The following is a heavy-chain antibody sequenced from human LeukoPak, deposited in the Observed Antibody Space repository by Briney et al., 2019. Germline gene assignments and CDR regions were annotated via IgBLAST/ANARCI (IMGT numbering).Heavy chain of an antibody. Sequence: GGALRVSCAASGFSFSVYEMHWVRQAPGRGLEWISDISSSGTTTYYADSVKGRFTISRDNAKNSLYLQMNSLRAEDTAVYYCTILTVASNFDYWGQGTLVTVSS. CDR3: TILTVASNFDY. CDR1: GFSFSVYE. J-gene: IGHJ4*02. D-gene: IGHD6-19*01. V-gene: IGHV3-48*03. CDR2: ISSSGTTT.